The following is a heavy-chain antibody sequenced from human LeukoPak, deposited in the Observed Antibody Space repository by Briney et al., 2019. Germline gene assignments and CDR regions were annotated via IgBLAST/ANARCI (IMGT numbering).Heavy chain of an antibody. V-gene: IGHV4-31*03. CDR3: ARALRHDYFDF. D-gene: IGHD5-12*01. CDR1: GDSISSGGFH. CDR2: IYYSWTT. J-gene: IGHJ4*02. Sequence: PSQTLSLTCTVSGDSISSGGFHWFCIRQHPGKGLEWIGYIYYSWTTYYNPSLKSRITISVDTSKNQFSLKLSSVTAADTAVYYCARALRHDYFDFGGQGTLVTVSS.